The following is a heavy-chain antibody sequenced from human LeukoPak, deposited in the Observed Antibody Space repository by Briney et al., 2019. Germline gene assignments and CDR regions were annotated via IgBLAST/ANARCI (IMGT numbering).Heavy chain of an antibody. CDR1: GFTFRGYA. V-gene: IGHV3-23*01. J-gene: IGHJ3*02. D-gene: IGHD3-16*01. CDR3: AKDGGSYFATDPFDI. Sequence: GGSLRLSCAASGFTFRGYAMTWVRQAPGKGLEWVSVISGSGQSIHYADSVKGRFTISRDNSKNTVYLQMNSLRAEDTALYYCAKDGGSYFATDPFDIWGQGTMVTVSS. CDR2: ISGSGQSI.